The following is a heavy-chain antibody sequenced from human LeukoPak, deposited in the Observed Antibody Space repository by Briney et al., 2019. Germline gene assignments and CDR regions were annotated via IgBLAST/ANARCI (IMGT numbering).Heavy chain of an antibody. CDR3: AGSRATRRDGYKNLDI. CDR1: GGSISSYY. J-gene: IGHJ3*02. D-gene: IGHD5-24*01. CDR2: IYYSGST. V-gene: IGHV4-59*01. Sequence: SETLSLTCTVSGGSISSYYWSWIRQLPGKGLECIGYIYYSGSTNYNPSLKSRVTISVDTSKNQFSLKLSSVTAEDTAVYYCAGSRATRRDGYKNLDIWGQGTMVTVSS.